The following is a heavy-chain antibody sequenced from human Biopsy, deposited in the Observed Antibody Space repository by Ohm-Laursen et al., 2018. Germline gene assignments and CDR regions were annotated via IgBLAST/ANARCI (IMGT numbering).Heavy chain of an antibody. CDR1: GGPSSNYS. V-gene: IGHV1-69*04. CDR3: AADADGYYTEFDY. CDR2: IVPILGHL. Sequence: SSVKVSCKASGGPSSNYSFSWVRQAPGQGLEWVGRIVPILGHLNYAQRFQGRVSITADKSTTYVYMELSRLTSGDTAVYYCAADADGYYTEFDYWGPGTLVTVSS. J-gene: IGHJ4*02. D-gene: IGHD3-3*01.